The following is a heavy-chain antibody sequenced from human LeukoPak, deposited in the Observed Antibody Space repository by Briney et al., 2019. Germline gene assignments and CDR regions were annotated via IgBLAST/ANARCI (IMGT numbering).Heavy chain of an antibody. CDR3: AREPLFTMIVVERRYAFDI. CDR1: GYTFTSYY. CDR2: INPSGGST. D-gene: IGHD3-22*01. Sequence: ASVKVSCKASGYTFTSYYMHWVRQAPGQGLEWMGIINPSGGSTSYAQKFQGRVTMTRDTSTSTVYMELSSLRSEDTAVYYCAREPLFTMIVVERRYAFDIWGQGTMVTVSS. V-gene: IGHV1-46*01. J-gene: IGHJ3*02.